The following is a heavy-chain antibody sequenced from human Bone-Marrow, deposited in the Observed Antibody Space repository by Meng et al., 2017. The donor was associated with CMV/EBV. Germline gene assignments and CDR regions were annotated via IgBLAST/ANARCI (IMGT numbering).Heavy chain of an antibody. V-gene: IGHV1-8*01. Sequence: ASVKVSCKTSGYTFTNYDINWVRQATGQGLEWMGWMNPNSGNTGYAQKFQGRVTMTRNTSISTAYTELSSLRSEDTAVYYCASCYDILTGLPSTWFDPWGQGTLVTVSS. CDR2: MNPNSGNT. CDR3: ASCYDILTGLPSTWFDP. J-gene: IGHJ5*02. CDR1: GYTFTNYD. D-gene: IGHD3-9*01.